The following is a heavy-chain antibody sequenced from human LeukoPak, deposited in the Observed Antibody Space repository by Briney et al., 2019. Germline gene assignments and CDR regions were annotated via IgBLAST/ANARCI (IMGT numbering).Heavy chain of an antibody. CDR1: GYTFTSYY. V-gene: IGHV1-46*01. CDR2: INPSGGST. D-gene: IGHD5-12*01. Sequence: ASVKVSCKASGYTFTSYYMHWVRQAPGQGLEWMGIINPSGGSTSYAQKFQGRVTITTDESTSTAYMELSSLRSEDTAVYYCAREGSEWLLGGYFDYWGQGTLVTVSS. J-gene: IGHJ4*02. CDR3: AREGSEWLLGGYFDY.